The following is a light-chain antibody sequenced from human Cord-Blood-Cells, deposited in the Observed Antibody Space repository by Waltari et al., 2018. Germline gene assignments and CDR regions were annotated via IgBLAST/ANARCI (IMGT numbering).Light chain of an antibody. CDR1: SSDVGGYNY. Sequence: QSALTQPASVSGSPGQSITISCTGTSSDVGGYNYFSWYQQHPGKAPKLMIYDVSNRPSGVSNRFSGSKSGNTASLTISGLQAEDEADYYCSSDTSSSTWVFGGGTKLTVL. J-gene: IGLJ3*02. CDR3: SSDTSSSTWV. V-gene: IGLV2-14*01. CDR2: DVS.